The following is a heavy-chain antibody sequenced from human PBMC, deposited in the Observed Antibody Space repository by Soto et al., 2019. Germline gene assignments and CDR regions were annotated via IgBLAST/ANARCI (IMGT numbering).Heavy chain of an antibody. D-gene: IGHD2-2*01. CDR1: GFTFSNAW. CDR3: TTAPAAVSPFDY. J-gene: IGHJ4*02. CDR2: IKSKTDGGTT. V-gene: IGHV3-15*01. Sequence: PGGSLRLSCAASGFTFSNAWMSWVRQAPGKGLEWVGRIKSKTDGGTTDYAAPVKGRFTISRDDSKNTLYLQMNSLKTEDTAVYYCTTAPAAVSPFDYWGQGTLVTVSS.